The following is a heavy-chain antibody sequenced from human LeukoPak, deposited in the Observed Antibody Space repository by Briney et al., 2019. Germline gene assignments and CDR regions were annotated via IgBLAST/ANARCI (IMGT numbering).Heavy chain of an antibody. Sequence: ASVKVSCKTSGYSFTTYAMNWVRQAPGQGLEWMGWINTNTGNPTYAQGFTGRFVFSLDTSVSTAYLQISSLQAEDTAVYYCARSNNDGDYLGVGFDYWGQGTLVTVSS. D-gene: IGHD4-17*01. CDR2: INTNTGNP. J-gene: IGHJ4*02. V-gene: IGHV7-4-1*02. CDR1: GYSFTTYA. CDR3: ARSNNDGDYLGVGFDY.